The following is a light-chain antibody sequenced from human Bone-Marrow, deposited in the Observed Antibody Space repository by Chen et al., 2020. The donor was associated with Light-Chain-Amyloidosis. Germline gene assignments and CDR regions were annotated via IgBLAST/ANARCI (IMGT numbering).Light chain of an antibody. CDR2: EVS. CDR1: SSDVGSYNR. V-gene: IGLV2-18*02. CDR3: SSYTSSSTLV. J-gene: IGLJ2*01. Sequence: SALTQPPSVSGSPGQSVTISSAGTSSDVGSYNRVSWHQQPPGTAPKLMIYEVSHRPSGVPDRFSGYKSGNTASLTISGHQAEDEADYYCSSYTSSSTLVFGGGTKLTVL.